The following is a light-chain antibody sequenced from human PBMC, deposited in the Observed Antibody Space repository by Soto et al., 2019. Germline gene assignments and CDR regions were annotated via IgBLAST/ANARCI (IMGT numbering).Light chain of an antibody. CDR1: QSIGRW. J-gene: IGKJ1*01. V-gene: IGKV1-5*01. CDR2: DAS. Sequence: DIQMTQSPSTLSASVGDRVTITCRASQSIGRWLAWYQQKPGKAPKLLIYDASSLESGVPSRFSGSGSGAEFTLTISSLQPDDVATYYCQQYYNYPETFGQGTKVDIK. CDR3: QQYYNYPET.